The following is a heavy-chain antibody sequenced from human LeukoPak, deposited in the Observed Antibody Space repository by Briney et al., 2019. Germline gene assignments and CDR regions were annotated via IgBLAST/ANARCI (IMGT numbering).Heavy chain of an antibody. V-gene: IGHV3-7*01. CDR3: ARQETSSYNGAFDN. CDR2: IKKDGSEM. CDR1: GFIFSSYW. Sequence: GGSLRLSCAASGFIFSSYWMSWVRQAPGKGLEWVANIKKDGSEMYYVDSVKGRFTISRDNAKNSLYLQMNSLRADDTAVYHCARQETSSYNGAFDNWGQGTMVTVSS. D-gene: IGHD1-26*01. J-gene: IGHJ3*02.